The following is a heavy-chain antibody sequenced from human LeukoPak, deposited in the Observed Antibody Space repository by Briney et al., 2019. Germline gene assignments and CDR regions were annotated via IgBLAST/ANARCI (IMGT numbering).Heavy chain of an antibody. CDR2: IYPGDSDT. CDR1: GYSFTSYW. J-gene: IGHJ4*02. Sequence: GESLKISCKGSGYSFTSYWIGWVRQMPGKGLEWMGIIYPGDSDTRYSPSFQGQVTISADKSISTAYLQWSSLKASGTAMYYCARAEYDILTGYSTFDYWGQGTLVIVSS. CDR3: ARAEYDILTGYSTFDY. V-gene: IGHV5-51*01. D-gene: IGHD3-9*01.